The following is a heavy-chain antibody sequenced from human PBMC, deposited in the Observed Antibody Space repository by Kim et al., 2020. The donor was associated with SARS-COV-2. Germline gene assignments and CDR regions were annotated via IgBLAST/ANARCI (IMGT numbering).Heavy chain of an antibody. D-gene: IGHD2-15*01. V-gene: IGHV3-23*01. Sequence: GWSLRLSCVASGFTFSPYAMTWVRQAPGKGMEWVSSTSGSGGSAYYAESVKGRFTISRDNSKITLYLQMAGLRGDDTALYYFVKSLDSGGHNFERGGDYCGQGTLVTVSS. J-gene: IGHJ4*02. CDR3: VKSLDSGGHNFERGGDY. CDR2: TSGSGGSA. CDR1: GFTFSPYA.